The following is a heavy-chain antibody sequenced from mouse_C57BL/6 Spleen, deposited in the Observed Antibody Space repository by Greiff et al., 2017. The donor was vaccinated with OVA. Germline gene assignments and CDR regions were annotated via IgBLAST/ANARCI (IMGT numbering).Heavy chain of an antibody. CDR3: ARSYYGISQAWFAY. Sequence: QVQLQQPGAELVMPGASVKLSCKASGYTFTSYWMHWVKQRPGQGLEWIGEIDPSDSYTNYNQKFKGKSTLTVDKSSSTAYMQLSSLTSEDSAVYYCARSYYGISQAWFAYWGQGTLVTVSA. D-gene: IGHD1-1*01. V-gene: IGHV1-69*01. J-gene: IGHJ3*01. CDR2: IDPSDSYT. CDR1: GYTFTSYW.